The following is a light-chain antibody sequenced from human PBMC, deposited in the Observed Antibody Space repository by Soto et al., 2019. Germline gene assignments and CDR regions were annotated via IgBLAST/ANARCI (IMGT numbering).Light chain of an antibody. CDR3: QQYGSSPRT. Sequence: EIVLTQSPGTLSLSPGERATLSCRASQSVSSSYLAWYQQKPGQAPRLLIYGASSSATGIPDRFSGSGSGTDFTLTISRLEPEDLAVDYWQQYGSSPRTFGQGTKLEI. J-gene: IGKJ2*01. V-gene: IGKV3-20*01. CDR2: GAS. CDR1: QSVSSSY.